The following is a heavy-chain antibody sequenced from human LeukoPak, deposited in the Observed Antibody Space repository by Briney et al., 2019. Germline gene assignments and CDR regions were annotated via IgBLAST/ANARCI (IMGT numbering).Heavy chain of an antibody. CDR2: IKSKTDGGTT. CDR1: GFTFSSYE. J-gene: IGHJ4*02. Sequence: GGSLRLSCAASGFTFSSYEMSWVRQAPGKGLEWVGRIKSKTDGGTTDYAAPVKGRFTISRDDSKNTLYLQMNSLKTEDTAVYYCTTGEYDILTGYTIDYWGQGTLVTVSS. D-gene: IGHD3-9*01. V-gene: IGHV3-15*01. CDR3: TTGEYDILTGYTIDY.